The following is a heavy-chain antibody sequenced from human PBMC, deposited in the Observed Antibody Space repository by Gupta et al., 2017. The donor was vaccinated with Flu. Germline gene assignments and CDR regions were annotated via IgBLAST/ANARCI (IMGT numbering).Heavy chain of an antibody. CDR1: GASITDYY. V-gene: IGHV4-4*07. CDR2: VYATGTT. CDR3: ARGKQQLVTDS. D-gene: IGHD1-1*01. J-gene: IGHJ4*02. Sequence: QVQLHESGPGLVRPSGTLSLTCTVSGASITDYYWNWIRQSAGKGREWIGRVYATGTTSYNPPLKSRVSMSADTSKNQLSLRLISVTAADTAVYYCARGKQQLVTDSWGQGTLVTVSS.